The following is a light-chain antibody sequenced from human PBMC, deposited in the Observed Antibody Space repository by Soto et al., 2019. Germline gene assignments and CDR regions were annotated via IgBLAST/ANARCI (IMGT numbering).Light chain of an antibody. Sequence: DIQMTQSPSTLSASVGERVTITCRASQSVTNWLAWYQQKPGKAPNLLIYDASRLQSGIPSRFSGSGSGTEFTLTISSLQPDDFATYYCQQYTTYPYTFGQGTK. V-gene: IGKV1-5*01. J-gene: IGKJ2*01. CDR1: QSVTNW. CDR2: DAS. CDR3: QQYTTYPYT.